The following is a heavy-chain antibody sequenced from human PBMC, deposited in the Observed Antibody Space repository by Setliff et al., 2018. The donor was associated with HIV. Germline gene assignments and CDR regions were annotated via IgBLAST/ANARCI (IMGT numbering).Heavy chain of an antibody. Sequence: PSETLSLTCAVSGYSISSGHYWGWIRQPPGKGLEWIGSIYYSGSTYYNPSLKSRVTISIDTSKNQFSLTLNSVTAADTATYYCASRGIVVVTMSMPDEFFVHWGHGTLVTVSS. CDR3: ASRGIVVVTMSMPDEFFVH. D-gene: IGHD2-21*02. V-gene: IGHV4-38-2*01. CDR1: GYSISSGHY. CDR2: IYYSGST. J-gene: IGHJ1*01.